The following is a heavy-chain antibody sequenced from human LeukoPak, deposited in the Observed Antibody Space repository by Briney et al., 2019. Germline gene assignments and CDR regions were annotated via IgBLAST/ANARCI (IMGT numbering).Heavy chain of an antibody. V-gene: IGHV1-18*01. J-gene: IGHJ6*02. Sequence: ASVKVSCKAFAYSFGNYGISWVRQAPGQGLEWLGWIIAHNGNTNYAQKFRGRVTLTIDTSTSTAYMELRSLRSDDTAMYYCARDDRYLLPSADYSNALDVWGQGTTVTVSS. CDR2: IIAHNGNT. D-gene: IGHD5-24*01. CDR1: AYSFGNYG. CDR3: ARDDRYLLPSADYSNALDV.